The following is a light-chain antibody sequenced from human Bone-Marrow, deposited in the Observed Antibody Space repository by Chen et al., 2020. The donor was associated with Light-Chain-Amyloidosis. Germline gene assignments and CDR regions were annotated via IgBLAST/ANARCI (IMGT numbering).Light chain of an antibody. CDR1: SSDVGGYES. V-gene: IGLV2-11*01. Sequence: QSALTQPRSVSGSPGQSVTISCTGTSSDVGGYESVSWYQQHPGKAPKFLIYDVNKRPSGVPDRFSCSKAGNSASLTISGLQTEDEADYFCCSYAGSSPYVFGTGTTVTVL. CDR2: DVN. CDR3: CSYAGSSPYV. J-gene: IGLJ1*01.